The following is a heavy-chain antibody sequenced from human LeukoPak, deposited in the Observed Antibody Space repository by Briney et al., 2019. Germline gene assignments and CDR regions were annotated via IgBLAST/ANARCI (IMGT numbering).Heavy chain of an antibody. D-gene: IGHD3-10*01. V-gene: IGHV4-4*07. J-gene: IGHJ6*03. CDR3: ARDFKWFGESYHYYYMDV. Sequence: SETLSLTCTVSGGSISSYYWSWIRQPPGKGLEWIGRIYTSGSTNYNPSLKSRVTMSVDTSKNQFSLKLSSVTAADTAVYYCARDFKWFGESYHYYYMDVWGKGTTVTVSS. CDR1: GGSISSYY. CDR2: IYTSGST.